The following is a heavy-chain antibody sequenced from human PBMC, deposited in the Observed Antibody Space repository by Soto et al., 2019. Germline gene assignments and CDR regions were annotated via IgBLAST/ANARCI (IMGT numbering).Heavy chain of an antibody. CDR2: IWYDGSNK. CDR3: ARDSHVGSGWQLTADY. D-gene: IGHD6-19*01. V-gene: IGHV3-33*08. Sequence: GGSLRLSCAASGFTFSSYAMNWVRQAPGKGLEWVAVIWYDGSNKYYAESVKGRFTISRDNSKNTLYLQMNSLRAEDTAVYYCARDSHVGSGWQLTADYWGQGTLVTVSS. J-gene: IGHJ4*02. CDR1: GFTFSSYA.